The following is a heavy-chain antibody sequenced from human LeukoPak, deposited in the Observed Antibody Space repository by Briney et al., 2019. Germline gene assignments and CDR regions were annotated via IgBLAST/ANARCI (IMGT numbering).Heavy chain of an antibody. J-gene: IGHJ5*02. CDR2: IKKDGSEK. CDR1: GFSFSDYW. CDR3: AKYAHGSGTSFDP. Sequence: GGSLRLSCAASGFSFSDYWMSWVRQAPGKGLEWVANIKKDGSEKHYVDSVKGRFTISRDNAKNSVYLQMSSLRAEDTAVYHCAKYAHGSGTSFDPWGQGTLVTVSS. D-gene: IGHD3-10*01. V-gene: IGHV3-7*01.